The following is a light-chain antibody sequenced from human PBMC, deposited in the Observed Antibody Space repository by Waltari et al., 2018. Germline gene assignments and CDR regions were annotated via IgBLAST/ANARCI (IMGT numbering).Light chain of an antibody. CDR1: QSVLSSSNNKNY. CDR3: QHYYTAPLT. V-gene: IGKV4-1*01. CDR2: WAS. Sequence: DIVMTQSPDSLAVSLGERATINCKSIQSVLSSSNNKNYLAWYQQKPGQPPKLLIYWASTRESGVPDRFSGSGSGTDFTLTISSLQAEDVAVYYCQHYYTAPLTFGGGTKVEIK. J-gene: IGKJ4*01.